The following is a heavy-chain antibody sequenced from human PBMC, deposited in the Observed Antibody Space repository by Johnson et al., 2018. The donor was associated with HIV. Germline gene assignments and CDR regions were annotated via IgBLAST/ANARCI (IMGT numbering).Heavy chain of an antibody. CDR3: ARVRRKNWNLGDPFDI. J-gene: IGHJ3*02. D-gene: IGHD1-7*01. V-gene: IGHV3-30-3*01. CDR2: ISYDGSNK. CDR1: GFTFSSYA. Sequence: QVQLVESGGGVVQPGGSLRLSCAASGFTFSSYAMHWVRQAPGKGLEWVAVISYDGSNKYYADSVKGRFTISRDNSKNTLYLQMNSLRAEDTGVYFCARVRRKNWNLGDPFDIWGQGTMVTVSS.